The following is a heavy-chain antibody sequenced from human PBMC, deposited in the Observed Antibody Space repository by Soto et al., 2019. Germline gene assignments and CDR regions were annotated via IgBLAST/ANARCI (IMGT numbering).Heavy chain of an antibody. D-gene: IGHD2-21*02. V-gene: IGHV3-23*05. Sequence: QAGGSLRLSCAASGFAFSNCAMSWVRQAPGKGLEWVSTIKTSGDTTFYADPVKGRFTTSRDDSKNTLYLQMNSLRAEDTATYYCTKDVTGDIGADFWGQGTPVTVSS. CDR1: GFAFSNCA. CDR2: IKTSGDTT. CDR3: TKDVTGDIGADF. J-gene: IGHJ4*02.